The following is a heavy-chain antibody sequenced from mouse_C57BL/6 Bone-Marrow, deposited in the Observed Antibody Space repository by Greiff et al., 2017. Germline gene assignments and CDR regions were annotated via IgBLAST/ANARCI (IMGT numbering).Heavy chain of an antibody. CDR3: ASQIYYGNTWFAY. D-gene: IGHD2-1*01. J-gene: IGHJ3*01. CDR2: IYPGSGST. Sequence: VQLQQPGAELVKPGASVKMSCKASGYTFTSYWITWVKQRPGQGLEWIGDIYPGSGSTNYNEKFKSKATLTVDTSSSTAYMQLSSLTSEDSAVYYCASQIYYGNTWFAYWGQGTLVTVSA. CDR1: GYTFTSYW. V-gene: IGHV1-55*01.